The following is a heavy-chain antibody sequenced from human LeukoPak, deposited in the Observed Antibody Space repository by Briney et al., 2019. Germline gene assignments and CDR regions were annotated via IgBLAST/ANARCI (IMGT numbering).Heavy chain of an antibody. Sequence: SETLSLTCAVYGGPFSGYYWSWIRQPPGKGLEWIGEINHSGSTNYNPSLKSRVTISVDTSKNQFSLKLSSVTAADTAVYYCARGGSGSHIVVVPAAKDFDYWGQGTLVTVSS. CDR2: INHSGST. D-gene: IGHD2-2*01. CDR3: ARGGSGSHIVVVPAAKDFDY. CDR1: GGPFSGYY. J-gene: IGHJ4*02. V-gene: IGHV4-34*01.